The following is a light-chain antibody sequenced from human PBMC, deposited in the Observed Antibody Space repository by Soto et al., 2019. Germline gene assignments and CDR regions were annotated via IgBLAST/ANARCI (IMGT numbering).Light chain of an antibody. J-gene: IGKJ1*01. CDR3: QHYNSYSEA. CDR2: HAS. CDR1: QSVSDK. Sequence: EIVMTQSPATLSVSPGERATLSCRASQSVSDKLAWYQQKPGQAPRLLIYHASTRATGIPARFSGSGSGTEFTLTISSLQSDDFATYYCQHYNSYSEAFGQGTKVELK. V-gene: IGKV3-15*01.